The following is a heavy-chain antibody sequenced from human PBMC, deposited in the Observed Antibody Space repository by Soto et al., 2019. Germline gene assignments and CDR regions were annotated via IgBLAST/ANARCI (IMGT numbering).Heavy chain of an antibody. V-gene: IGHV4-31*03. CDR2: IYYSGST. Sequence: SATLSLTCTVSGGSISSGGYYWSWIRQHPGKGLEWIGYIYYSGSTYYNPSLKSRVTISVDTSKNQFSLKLSSVTAADTAVYYCARGTTPQPGFDPWGQGTLVTVSS. J-gene: IGHJ5*02. D-gene: IGHD4-4*01. CDR1: GGSISSGGYY. CDR3: ARGTTPQPGFDP.